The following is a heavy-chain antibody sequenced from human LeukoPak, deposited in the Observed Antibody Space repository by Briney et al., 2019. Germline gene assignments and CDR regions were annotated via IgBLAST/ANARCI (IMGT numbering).Heavy chain of an antibody. CDR1: GFTFSSYG. CDR2: IRGSGDST. Sequence: GGTLRLSCAASGFTFSSYGMSWVRQAPGKGLEWVSAIRGSGDSTYYADSVKGRFTISRDNAKNSLYLQMNSLRAEDTAVYYCAELGITMIGGVWGKGTTVTIPS. CDR3: AELGITMIGGV. V-gene: IGHV3-23*01. J-gene: IGHJ6*04. D-gene: IGHD3-10*02.